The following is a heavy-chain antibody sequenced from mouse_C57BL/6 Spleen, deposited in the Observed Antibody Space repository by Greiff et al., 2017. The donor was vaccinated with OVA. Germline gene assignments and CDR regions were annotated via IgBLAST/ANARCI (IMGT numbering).Heavy chain of an antibody. CDR3: ARGTITTVVGGAMDY. CDR2: INPYNGDT. Sequence: VQLKESGPELVKPGDSVKISCKASGYSFTGYFMNWVMQSHGKSLEWIGRINPYNGDTFYNQKFKGKATLTVDKSSSTAHMELRSLTSEDSAVYYCARGTITTVVGGAMDYWGQGTSVTVSS. J-gene: IGHJ4*01. V-gene: IGHV1-20*01. CDR1: GYSFTGYF. D-gene: IGHD1-1*01.